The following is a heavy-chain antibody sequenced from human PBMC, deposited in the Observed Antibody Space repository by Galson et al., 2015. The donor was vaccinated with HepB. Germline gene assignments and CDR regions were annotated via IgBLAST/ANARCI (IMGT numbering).Heavy chain of an antibody. CDR3: ARGGYGSGSYNDAFDI. Sequence: SLRLSCAASGFTFSSYSMNWVRQAPGKGLEWVSSISSSSSYIYYADSVKGRFTISRDNAKNSLYLQMNSLRAEDTAVYYCARGGYGSGSYNDAFDIWGQGTMVTVSS. D-gene: IGHD3-10*01. V-gene: IGHV3-21*01. CDR2: ISSSSSYI. CDR1: GFTFSSYS. J-gene: IGHJ3*02.